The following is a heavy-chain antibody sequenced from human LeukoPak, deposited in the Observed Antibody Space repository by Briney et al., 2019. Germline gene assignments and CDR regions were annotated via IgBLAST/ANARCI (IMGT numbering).Heavy chain of an antibody. Sequence: PGGSLRLSCAASGFTFSSYGMHWVRQAPGKGLEWVAVIWYDGSSKYYADSVKGRFTISRDNSKNTLYLQMNSLRAEDTAVYYCAKDESAAGHYFDYWGQGTLVTVSS. CDR3: AKDESAAGHYFDY. V-gene: IGHV3-33*06. CDR2: IWYDGSSK. J-gene: IGHJ4*02. CDR1: GFTFSSYG. D-gene: IGHD6-13*01.